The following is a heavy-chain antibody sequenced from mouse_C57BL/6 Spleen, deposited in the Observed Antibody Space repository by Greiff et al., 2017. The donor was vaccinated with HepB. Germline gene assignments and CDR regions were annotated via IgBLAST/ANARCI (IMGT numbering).Heavy chain of an antibody. Sequence: EVQRVESGGDLVKPGGSLKLSCAASGFTFSSYGMSWVRQTPDKRLEWVATISSGGSYTYYPDSVKGRFTISRDNAKNTLYLQMSSLKSEDTAKYYCARQTAQATAWFAYWGQGTLVTVSA. CDR1: GFTFSSYG. J-gene: IGHJ3*01. D-gene: IGHD3-2*02. CDR2: ISSGGSYT. V-gene: IGHV5-6*01. CDR3: ARQTAQATAWFAY.